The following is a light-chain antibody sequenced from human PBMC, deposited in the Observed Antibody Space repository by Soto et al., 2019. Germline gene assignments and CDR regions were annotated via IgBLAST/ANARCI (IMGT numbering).Light chain of an antibody. CDR2: DAS. J-gene: IGKJ4*01. V-gene: IGKV1-33*01. CDR3: QPYNNWPLT. CDR1: QDINKN. Sequence: DIQMTQSPSSLSASVGDRVTITCQASQDINKNLIWYQQKPGKAPKLLIYDASDLETGVPSRFSGSGSGTGFTFTISSLQPEDFAIYYCQPYNNWPLTFGGGTKVESK.